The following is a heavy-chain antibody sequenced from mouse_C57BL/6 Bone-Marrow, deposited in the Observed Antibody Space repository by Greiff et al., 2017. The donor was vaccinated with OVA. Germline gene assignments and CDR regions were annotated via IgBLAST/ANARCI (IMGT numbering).Heavy chain of an antibody. J-gene: IGHJ2*01. V-gene: IGHV1-81*01. D-gene: IGHD2-2*01. Sequence: VKLMESGAELARPGASVKLSCKASGYTFTSSGISWVKQRTGQGLEWIGEIYPRSGNTYYNEKFKGKATLTADKSSSTAYMELRSLTSEDSAVYFCAREGGLRRFDYWGQGTTLTVSS. CDR1: GYTFTSSG. CDR3: AREGGLRRFDY. CDR2: IYPRSGNT.